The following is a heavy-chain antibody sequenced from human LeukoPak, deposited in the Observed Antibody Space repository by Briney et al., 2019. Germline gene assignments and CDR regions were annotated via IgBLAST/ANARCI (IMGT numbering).Heavy chain of an antibody. CDR1: GYSISSGYY. J-gene: IGHJ4*02. Sequence: KPSETLSLTCAVSGYSISSGYYWGWIRRPPGKGLEWIGSIYHSGSTYYNPFLKSRVTISVDTSKNQFSLKLSSVTAADTAVYYCARERGAAGPGPIDYWGQGTLVTVSS. D-gene: IGHD6-13*01. CDR3: ARERGAAGPGPIDY. CDR2: IYHSGST. V-gene: IGHV4-38-2*02.